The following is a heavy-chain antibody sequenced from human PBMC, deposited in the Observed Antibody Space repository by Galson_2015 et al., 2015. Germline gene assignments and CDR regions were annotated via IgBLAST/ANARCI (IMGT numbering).Heavy chain of an antibody. CDR3: ARLDSSGYTSLDY. V-gene: IGHV1-18*01. CDR2: ISAYNGRI. Sequence: SVKVSCKASGYIFTNYGFSWVRQAPGLGLEWMGWISAYNGRINYAQKLRGRVTMTTDPSTSTAYMELTSLRSDDTAVYYCARLDSSGYTSLDYWGQGTLVTVSS. J-gene: IGHJ4*02. CDR1: GYIFTNYG. D-gene: IGHD3-22*01.